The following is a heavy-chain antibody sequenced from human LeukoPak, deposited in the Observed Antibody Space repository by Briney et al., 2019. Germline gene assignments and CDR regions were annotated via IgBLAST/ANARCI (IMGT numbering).Heavy chain of an antibody. J-gene: IGHJ4*01. CDR3: ARDEGSGWYYFDY. D-gene: IGHD6-19*01. Sequence: SETLSLTCTVSGGSISSYYWSWIRQPPGKGLEWIGYAYYSGSTNYNPSLKSRVTISVDTSKNQFSLKLTSVTAADTAVYYCARDEGSGWYYFDYWGHGTLVTVSS. CDR2: AYYSGST. V-gene: IGHV4-59*01. CDR1: GGSISSYY.